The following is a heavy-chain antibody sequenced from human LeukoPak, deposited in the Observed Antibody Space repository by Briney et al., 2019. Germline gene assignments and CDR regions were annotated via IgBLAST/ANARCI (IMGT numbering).Heavy chain of an antibody. V-gene: IGHV3-23*01. CDR2: ISGNGGST. D-gene: IGHD3-3*01. J-gene: IGHJ4*02. CDR3: AKGFYVTIGYYNYFDY. Sequence: GGSLRLSCATSGFTFSSYAMTWVRQAPGKGLEWVSTISGNGGSTYYADSVKGRFTISRDNSDNTLFLQISGLRAEDTALYYCAKGFYVTIGYYNYFDYWGKGTLVTVSS. CDR1: GFTFSSYA.